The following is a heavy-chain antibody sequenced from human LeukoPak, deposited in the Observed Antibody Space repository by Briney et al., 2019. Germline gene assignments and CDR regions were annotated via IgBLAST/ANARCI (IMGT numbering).Heavy chain of an antibody. Sequence: GGSLRLSCAASGFTFSSYWMSWVRQAPGKGLEWVANIKQDGSEKYYVDSVKGRFTISRDNAKNSLYLQMNSLRAEDTAVYYCARDGGYYYYYMDVWGKGTTVTVSS. CDR1: GFTFSSYW. J-gene: IGHJ6*03. CDR3: ARDGGYYYYYMDV. D-gene: IGHD3-10*01. CDR2: IKQDGSEK. V-gene: IGHV3-7*01.